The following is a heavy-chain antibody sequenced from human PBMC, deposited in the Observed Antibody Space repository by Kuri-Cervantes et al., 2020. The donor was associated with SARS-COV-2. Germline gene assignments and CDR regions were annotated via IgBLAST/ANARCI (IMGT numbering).Heavy chain of an antibody. D-gene: IGHD4-17*01. CDR1: GFTFSSYG. CDR2: IRYDGSNK. J-gene: IGHJ4*02. Sequence: GESLKISCAASGFTFSSYGMHWVRQAPGKGLEWVAFIRYDGSNKYYADSVKGRVTISRDNSKNTLYLQMNSLRAEDTAVYYCAKSQVTIPGNGYWGQGTLVAVSS. CDR3: AKSQVTIPGNGY. V-gene: IGHV3-30*02.